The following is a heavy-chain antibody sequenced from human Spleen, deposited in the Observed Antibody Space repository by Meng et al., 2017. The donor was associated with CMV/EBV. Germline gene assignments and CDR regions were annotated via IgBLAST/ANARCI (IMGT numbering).Heavy chain of an antibody. CDR2: INRDGSST. V-gene: IGHV3-74*03. J-gene: IGHJ6*02. CDR1: GITITSHW. Sequence: GESLKISCAVSGITITSHWMHWVRQVPGRGLVWVSRINRDGSSTAYADSVKGRFTISRDNTKNSLHLQMNSLRAEDTAVYYCARCEATISSSYYYYYGMDVWGQGTTVTVSS. D-gene: IGHD5-24*01. CDR3: ARCEATISSSYYYYYGMDV.